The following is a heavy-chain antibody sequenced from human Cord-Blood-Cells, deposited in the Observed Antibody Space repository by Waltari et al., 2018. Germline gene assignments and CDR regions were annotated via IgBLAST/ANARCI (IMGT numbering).Heavy chain of an antibody. V-gene: IGHV4-61*01. J-gene: IGHJ4*02. CDR2: IYYSGST. Sequence: QVQLQESGPGLVKPSGTLSLTCTASGGHVSRGLYYWSWIRQPPGKGLVWIGYIYYSGSTNYNPSLKSRVTISVDTSKNPFSLKLSSVTAADTALYYCARWNWRPALDYWGQGTLVTVSS. D-gene: IGHD1-1*01. CDR1: GGHVSRGLYY. CDR3: ARWNWRPALDY.